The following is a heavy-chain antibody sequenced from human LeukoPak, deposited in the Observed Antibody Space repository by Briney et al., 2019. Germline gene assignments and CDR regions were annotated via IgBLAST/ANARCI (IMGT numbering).Heavy chain of an antibody. CDR2: INHSGST. V-gene: IGHV4-34*01. Sequence: SETLSLTCAVYGGSFSGYYWSWIRQPPGKGLEWIGEINHSGSTNYNPSLKSRVTISVDTSKNQSSLKLSSVTAADTAVYYCARLSAFDIWGQGTMVTVSS. CDR3: ARLSAFDI. J-gene: IGHJ3*02. CDR1: GGSFSGYY.